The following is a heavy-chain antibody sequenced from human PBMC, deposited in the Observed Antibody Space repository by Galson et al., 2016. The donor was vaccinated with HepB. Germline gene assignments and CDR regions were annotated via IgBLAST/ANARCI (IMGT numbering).Heavy chain of an antibody. CDR3: AREGWYLDY. V-gene: IGHV1-18*01. J-gene: IGHJ4*02. CDR2: ISAHNGNT. Sequence: SVKVSRKASGYTFKSFGIGWVRQAPGQGLEWLGWISAHNGNTNYAQTLQGRVTMTTDAFTTTAYMELRSLRSDGTAVYYCAREGWYLDYWGQGTLVTVSS. D-gene: IGHD2-15*01. CDR1: GYTFKSFG.